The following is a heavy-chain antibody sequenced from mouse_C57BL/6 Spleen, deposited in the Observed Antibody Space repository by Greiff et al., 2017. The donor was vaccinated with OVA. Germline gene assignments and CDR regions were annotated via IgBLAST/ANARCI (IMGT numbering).Heavy chain of an antibody. CDR3: ARVSDYDKRGTWFAY. V-gene: IGHV5-17*01. CDR2: ISSGSSTI. J-gene: IGHJ3*01. CDR1: GFTFSDYG. D-gene: IGHD2-4*01. Sequence: DVMLVESGGGLVKPGGSLKLSCAASGFTFSDYGMHWVRQAPEKGLEWVAYISSGSSTIYYADTVKGRFTISRDNAKNTLFLQMTSLRSEDTAMYYCARVSDYDKRGTWFAYWGQGTLVTVSA.